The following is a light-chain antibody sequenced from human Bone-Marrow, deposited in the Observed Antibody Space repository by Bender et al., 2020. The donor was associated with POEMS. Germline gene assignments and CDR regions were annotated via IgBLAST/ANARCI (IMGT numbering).Light chain of an antibody. CDR2: DVT. J-gene: IGLJ2*01. V-gene: IGLV2-8*01. CDR1: SSDVGNYNY. CDR3: SSYAGRTVV. Sequence: QSALTQPPSASGSPGQSVTISCTGTSSDVGNYNYVSWYRQDPGKAPQLIIYDVTPPPAGVRPRFSGSESGNTASLTVSGLQAADEADYYCSSYAGRTVVFGGGTRLTVL.